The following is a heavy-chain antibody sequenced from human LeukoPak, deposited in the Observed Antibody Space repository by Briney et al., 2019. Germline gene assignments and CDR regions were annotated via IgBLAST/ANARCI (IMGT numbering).Heavy chain of an antibody. D-gene: IGHD3-10*01. V-gene: IGHV7-4-1*02. CDR2: INTNTGNP. Sequence: GASVKVSCKASGYTFTSYAVNWVRQAPGQGLEWMGWINTNTGNPTYAQGFTGRFVFSLDTSVSTAYLQISSLKAEDTAVYYCARHRLWFGEPNPSFDYWGQGTTVTVSS. CDR1: GYTFTSYA. CDR3: ARHRLWFGEPNPSFDY. J-gene: IGHJ4*03.